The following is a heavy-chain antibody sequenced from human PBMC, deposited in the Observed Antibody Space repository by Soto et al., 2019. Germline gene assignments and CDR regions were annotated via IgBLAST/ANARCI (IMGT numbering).Heavy chain of an antibody. D-gene: IGHD3-10*01. V-gene: IGHV3-33*01. J-gene: IGHJ4*02. CDR3: EAGAYYFDY. CDR2: IWYDGSNK. Sequence: QVQLVESGGGVVQPGRSLRLSCAASGFTFSSYGMHWVRQAPGKGLEWVAVIWYDGSNKYYADSVKGRFTISRDNSKNTLYLQMIRLRAEDTAVYYCEAGAYYFDYWGQGTLVTVSS. CDR1: GFTFSSYG.